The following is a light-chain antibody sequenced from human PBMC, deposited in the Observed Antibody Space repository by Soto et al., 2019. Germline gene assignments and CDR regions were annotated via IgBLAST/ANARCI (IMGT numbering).Light chain of an antibody. Sequence: QSVLTQPASGSGSPGQSITISCTGTSSDVGRYKFVSWYQQHPGKAPKLMIYEGSKRPSGVSNRFSGSKSGNTASLTISGLQAEDEADYYCCSYAGSSTLVFGGGTKLTVL. CDR2: EGS. V-gene: IGLV2-23*01. J-gene: IGLJ2*01. CDR1: SSDVGRYKF. CDR3: CSYAGSSTLV.